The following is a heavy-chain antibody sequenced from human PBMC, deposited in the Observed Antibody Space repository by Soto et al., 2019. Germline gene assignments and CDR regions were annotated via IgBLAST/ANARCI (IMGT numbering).Heavy chain of an antibody. D-gene: IGHD6-6*01. V-gene: IGHV4-38-2*01. J-gene: IGHJ4*02. CDR2: IYHTGST. CDR3: ATKGDWQLGYFDY. Sequence: SETLSLTCAVSGYSISGDYYWGWIRQPPGKGLEWIGTIYHTGSTYYNPSLNSRVTISVDTSKNQFSLKLNSVTAADTPMYYCATKGDWQLGYFDYWGQGTLVTV. CDR1: GYSISGDYY.